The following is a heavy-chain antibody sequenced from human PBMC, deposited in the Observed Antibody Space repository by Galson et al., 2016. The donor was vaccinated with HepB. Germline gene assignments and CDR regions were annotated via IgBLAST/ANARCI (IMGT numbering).Heavy chain of an antibody. CDR1: GFTFRSYA. D-gene: IGHD4-23*01. J-gene: IGHJ4*02. CDR3: ARDYYGGNSVVCAY. Sequence: SLRLSCAASGFTFRSYAMYWVRQAPGKGLEWVAVISYDGSNKYYADSVKGRLTISRDNSKNTLYLQINSLRAEDTAVYYCARDYYGGNSVVCAYWGQGTLVTVSS. V-gene: IGHV3-30-3*01. CDR2: ISYDGSNK.